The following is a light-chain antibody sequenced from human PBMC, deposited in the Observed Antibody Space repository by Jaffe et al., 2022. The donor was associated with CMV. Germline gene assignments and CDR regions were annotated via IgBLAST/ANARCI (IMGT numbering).Light chain of an antibody. Sequence: DIVMTQSPLSLPVTPGEPASISCRSNQSLLHSNGFNYLDWYLQKPGKSPQLLIDLSSNRASGVPDRFSGSGSGTDFTLKISRVEAEDVGVYYCMQALETPLTFGGGTKVEIK. CDR2: LSS. CDR3: MQALETPLT. J-gene: IGKJ4*01. V-gene: IGKV2-28*01. CDR1: QSLLHSNGFNY.